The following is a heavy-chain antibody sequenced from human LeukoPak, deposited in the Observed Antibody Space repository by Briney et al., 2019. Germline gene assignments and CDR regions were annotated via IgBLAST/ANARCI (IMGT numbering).Heavy chain of an antibody. V-gene: IGHV3-7*01. CDR2: IKQDGNEK. D-gene: IGHD5-12*01. CDR3: AKGGGYEAQYYYYYLDV. Sequence: GGSLRLSCAASGFTFSTYCMGWVRQAPGKGLEWVASIKQDGNEKYYVDSVKGRFTISRDNSKNTLYLQMKSLRAEDTAVYYCAKGGGYEAQYYYYYLDVWGKGTTVTISS. CDR1: GFTFSTYC. J-gene: IGHJ6*03.